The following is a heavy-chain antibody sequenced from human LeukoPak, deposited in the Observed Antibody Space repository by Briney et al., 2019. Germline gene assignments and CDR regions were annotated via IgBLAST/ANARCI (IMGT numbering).Heavy chain of an antibody. D-gene: IGHD4-17*01. Sequence: PSETLSLTCAVSGYSISSSNWWGWIRQPPGKGLEWFGYIYYSGSTYYNPSLKSRVTMSVDTSKNQFSLKLSSVTAVDTAVYYCARTSRSYGDAFDIWGQGTMVTVSS. CDR3: ARTSRSYGDAFDI. V-gene: IGHV4-28*01. CDR2: IYYSGST. J-gene: IGHJ3*02. CDR1: GYSISSSNW.